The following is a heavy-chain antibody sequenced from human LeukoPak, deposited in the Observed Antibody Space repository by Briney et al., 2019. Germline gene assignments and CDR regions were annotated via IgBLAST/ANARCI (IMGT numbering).Heavy chain of an antibody. CDR1: GGSISSYY. V-gene: IGHV4-34*01. CDR3: ARGAYYDSSGYPYYFDY. D-gene: IGHD3-22*01. CDR2: INHSGST. J-gene: IGHJ4*02. Sequence: SETLSLTCTVSGGSISSYYWSWIRQPPGKGLEWIGEINHSGSTNYNPSLKSRVTISVDTSKNQFSLKLSSVTAADTAVYYCARGAYYDSSGYPYYFDYWGQGTLVTVSS.